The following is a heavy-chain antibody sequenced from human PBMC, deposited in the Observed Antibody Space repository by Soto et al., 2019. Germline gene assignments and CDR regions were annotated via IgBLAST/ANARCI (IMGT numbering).Heavy chain of an antibody. J-gene: IGHJ6*02. Sequence: ASVKVSCKASGYTFTGYYMHWVRQAPGQGLEWMGWINPNSGGTNYAQKFQGWVTMTRDTSISTAYMELSRLRSDDTAVYYCASAAGTNYYYYGMDVWGQGTTVPVSS. CDR3: ASAAGTNYYYYGMDV. CDR1: GYTFTGYY. CDR2: INPNSGGT. V-gene: IGHV1-2*04. D-gene: IGHD6-13*01.